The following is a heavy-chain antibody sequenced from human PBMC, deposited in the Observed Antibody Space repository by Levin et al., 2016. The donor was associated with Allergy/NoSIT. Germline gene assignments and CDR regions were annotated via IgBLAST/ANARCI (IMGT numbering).Heavy chain of an antibody. CDR1: GYSFTSYS. D-gene: IGHD5-18*01. V-gene: IGHV7-4-1*02. CDR3: VREQPGTFWFGP. CDR2: INTNTGRP. J-gene: IGHJ5*02. Sequence: ASVKVSCKASGYSFTSYSIDWVRQAPGQGLEWMGWINTNTGRPIYAQGFTGGFVFSLDTSVSTAYLQITSLKAEDSAVYYCVREQPGTFWFGPWGQGTLVTVSS.